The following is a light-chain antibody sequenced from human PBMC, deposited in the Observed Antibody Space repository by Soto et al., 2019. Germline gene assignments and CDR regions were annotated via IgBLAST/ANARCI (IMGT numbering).Light chain of an antibody. V-gene: IGKV3-11*01. J-gene: IGKJ4*01. CDR1: QSVSSF. CDR2: DAF. Sequence: EIVLTQSPATLSLSPGERATLSCRASQSVSSFLAWYQQKPGQAPRLLIYDAFNRATGIPARFSGSGSGTDFTLTISSPEPEDFAVYYCQQRSNWPLTSGGGTKVEIK. CDR3: QQRSNWPLT.